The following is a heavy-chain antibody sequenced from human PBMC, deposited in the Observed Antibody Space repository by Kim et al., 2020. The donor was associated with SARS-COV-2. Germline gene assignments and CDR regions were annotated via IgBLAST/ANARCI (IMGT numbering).Heavy chain of an antibody. CDR1: GFTVSSNY. J-gene: IGHJ4*02. CDR2: IYSGGST. D-gene: IGHD4-17*01. V-gene: IGHV3-53*01. CDR3: ARGTTVVTPFDY. Sequence: GSLRLSCAASGFTVSSNYMSWVRQAPGKGLEWVSVIYSGGSTYYADSVKGRFTISRDNSKNTLYLQMNSLRAEDTAVYYCARGTTVVTPFDYWGQGTLVTVSS.